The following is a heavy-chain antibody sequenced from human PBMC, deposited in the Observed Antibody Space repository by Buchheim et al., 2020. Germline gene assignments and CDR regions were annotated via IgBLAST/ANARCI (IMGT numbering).Heavy chain of an antibody. Sequence: QLQLQESGPGLVKPSQTLSLTCTVSGGSINSDGYYWSWIRQLPGKGLEWIGYIYYSGHTFYNPSLKSRVTISVDTSKNRFSLKLSSVTAADTAVYYCARESASSGYYFYFDYWGQGTL. D-gene: IGHD3-22*01. CDR2: IYYSGHT. V-gene: IGHV4-31*03. CDR3: ARESASSGYYFYFDY. CDR1: GGSINSDGYY. J-gene: IGHJ4*02.